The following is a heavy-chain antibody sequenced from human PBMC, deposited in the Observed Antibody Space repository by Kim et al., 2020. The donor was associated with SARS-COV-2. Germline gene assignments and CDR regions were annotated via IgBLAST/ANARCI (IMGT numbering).Heavy chain of an antibody. V-gene: IGHV4-34*01. J-gene: IGHJ4*01. CDR2: INHSGST. CDR3: ARGLSGDPIAARPPFDY. CDR1: GGSFSGYY. D-gene: IGHD6-6*01. Sequence: SETLSLTCAVYGGSFSGYYWSWIRQPPGKGLEWIGEINHSGSTNYNPSLKSRVTISVDTSKNQFSLKLSSVTAADTAVYYCARGLSGDPIAARPPFDYWG.